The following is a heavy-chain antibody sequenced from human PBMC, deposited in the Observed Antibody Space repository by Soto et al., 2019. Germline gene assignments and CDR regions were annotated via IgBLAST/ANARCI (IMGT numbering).Heavy chain of an antibody. CDR2: IYTGGST. J-gene: IGHJ6*02. CDR1: GFIVSSKY. Sequence: EVQMVEPGGGLSQPGGSLRLSCAVSGFIVSSKYMTWVRPAPGKGLEWVSVIYTGGSTHYADSARGRFTISRDSSKNTLYLQMNSLRAEDAAVYYCTTYTGYGMDVWGQGTTVTVSS. D-gene: IGHD3-16*01. CDR3: TTYTGYGMDV. V-gene: IGHV3-53*01.